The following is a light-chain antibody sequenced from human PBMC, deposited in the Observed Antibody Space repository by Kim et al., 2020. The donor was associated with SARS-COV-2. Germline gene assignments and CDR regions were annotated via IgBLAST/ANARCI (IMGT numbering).Light chain of an antibody. CDR2: EVT. V-gene: IGLV2-8*01. CDR3: CSYARTSYV. Sequence: QSVNISRTGSSSDIGAYENVSWYQQHPGKAPKLMISEVTKRSSGVPDRFSGSKSGNTASLTVSGLQVEDEADYYCCSYARTSYVFGTGTKVTVL. J-gene: IGLJ1*01. CDR1: SSDIGAYEN.